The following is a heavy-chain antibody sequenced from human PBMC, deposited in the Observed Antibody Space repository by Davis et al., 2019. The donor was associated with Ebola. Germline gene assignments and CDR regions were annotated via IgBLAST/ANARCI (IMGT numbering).Heavy chain of an antibody. CDR1: GFTFSSYD. CDR3: ARGDGWLQLRGEFDY. V-gene: IGHV3-13*01. CDR2: IGTAGDT. D-gene: IGHD5-24*01. J-gene: IGHJ4*02. Sequence: PGGSLRLSCAASGFTFSSYDMHWVRQATGKGLEWVSAIGTAGDTYYPGSVKGRFTISRENAKNSLYLQMNSLRAEDTAVYYCARGDGWLQLRGEFDYWGQGTLVTVSS.